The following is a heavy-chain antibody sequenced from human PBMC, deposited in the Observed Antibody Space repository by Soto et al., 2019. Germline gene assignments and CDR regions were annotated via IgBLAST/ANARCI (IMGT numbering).Heavy chain of an antibody. J-gene: IGHJ6*02. CDR1: GGTFSSYA. Sequence: QVQLVQSGAEVKKPGSSVRVSCKASGGTFSSYAITWVRQAPGQGLEWMGGIITIFGTTNYAQQFQGRVTITAYDSTHTAYMGLSSLRSEDTAVYYCARGRGMGYSTTWNIYWYYNMDVWGQGTSVTVSS. D-gene: IGHD1-1*01. V-gene: IGHV1-69*01. CDR2: IITIFGTT. CDR3: ARGRGMGYSTTWNIYWYYNMDV.